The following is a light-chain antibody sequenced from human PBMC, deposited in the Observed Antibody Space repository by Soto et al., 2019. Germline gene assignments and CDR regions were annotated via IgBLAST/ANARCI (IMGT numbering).Light chain of an antibody. CDR2: DTS. CDR3: QHYNNLPPTWT. V-gene: IGKV1-33*01. J-gene: IGKJ1*01. CDR1: QSISAW. Sequence: DIRMTQSPSTLSASVGDRVTITCRASQSISAWLAWYQQKPGKAPKLLIYDTSNLETGVPSRFSGSGSGTDYTFTISSLQPEDIATYYCQHYNNLPPTWTFGQGTKVDIK.